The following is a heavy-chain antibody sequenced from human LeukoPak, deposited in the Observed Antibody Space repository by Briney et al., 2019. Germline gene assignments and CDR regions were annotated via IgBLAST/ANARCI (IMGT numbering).Heavy chain of an antibody. D-gene: IGHD6-13*01. CDR2: INHSGST. CDR1: GGSFSGYY. V-gene: IGHV4-34*01. Sequence: SETLSLTCAVYGGSFSGYYWSWIRQPPGKGLEWIGEINHSGSTNYNPSLKSRVTISVDTSKNQFSLKLSSVTAADTAVYYCARRIAAAGPNRRDWFDPWGQGTLVTASS. J-gene: IGHJ5*02. CDR3: ARRIAAAGPNRRDWFDP.